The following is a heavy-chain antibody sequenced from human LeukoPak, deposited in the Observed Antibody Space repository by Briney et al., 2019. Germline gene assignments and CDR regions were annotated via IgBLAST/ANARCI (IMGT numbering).Heavy chain of an antibody. V-gene: IGHV4-4*07. Sequence: SETLSLTCTVSGGSISSYYWSWIRQPAGKGLEWLGRIYTSGSTNYNPSLKSRVTMSVDTSKNQFSLKLSSVTAADTAVYYCARSALGYCSSTSCYAGLPFDYWGQGTQVTVSS. D-gene: IGHD2-2*01. CDR2: IYTSGST. J-gene: IGHJ4*02. CDR1: GGSISSYY. CDR3: ARSALGYCSSTSCYAGLPFDY.